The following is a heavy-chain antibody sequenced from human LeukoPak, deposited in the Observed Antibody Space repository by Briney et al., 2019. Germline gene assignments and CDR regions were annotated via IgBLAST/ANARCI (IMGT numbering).Heavy chain of an antibody. CDR2: IRYGGSNK. CDR1: GFTFSSYG. Sequence: GGSLRLSCAASGFTFSSYGMHWVRQAPGKGLEWVAFIRYGGSNKYYADSVKGRFTISRDNSKNTLYLQMNSLRAEDTAVYYCAKDSGSYRFAFDIWGQGTMVTVSS. D-gene: IGHD1-26*01. CDR3: AKDSGSYRFAFDI. V-gene: IGHV3-30*02. J-gene: IGHJ3*02.